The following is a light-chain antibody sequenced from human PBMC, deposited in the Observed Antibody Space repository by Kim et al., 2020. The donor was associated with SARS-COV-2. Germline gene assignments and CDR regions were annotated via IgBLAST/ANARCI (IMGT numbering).Light chain of an antibody. Sequence: SAGRSGNLACRASQSVSSSYLAWYQHKPGQAPRLVIYGTSTRASGIADRFSGSGSGTDFTLTVSRLEPEDSAVYYCQHYGSSWWTFGPGTKVDIK. CDR2: GTS. V-gene: IGKV3-20*01. CDR3: QHYGSSWWT. CDR1: QSVSSSY. J-gene: IGKJ1*01.